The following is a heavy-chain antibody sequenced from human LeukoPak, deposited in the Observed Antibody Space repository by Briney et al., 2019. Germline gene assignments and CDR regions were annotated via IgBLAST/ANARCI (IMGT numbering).Heavy chain of an antibody. CDR1: GFTFGTYW. CDR3: ARDHDWAFDL. Sequence: GGSLRLSCAASGFTFGTYWMNWVRQAPGKGLEWVANIKKDGSEKYYVDSVEGRFTIPRDNAKNSLYLQMNALRYEDTAIYYCARDHDWAFDLWGQGTLVTVSS. V-gene: IGHV3-7*01. D-gene: IGHD3-9*01. J-gene: IGHJ4*02. CDR2: IKKDGSEK.